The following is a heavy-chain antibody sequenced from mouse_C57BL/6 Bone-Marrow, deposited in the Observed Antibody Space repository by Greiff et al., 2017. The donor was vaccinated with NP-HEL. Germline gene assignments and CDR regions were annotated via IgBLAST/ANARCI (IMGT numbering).Heavy chain of an antibody. D-gene: IGHD2-2*01. V-gene: IGHV1-55*01. J-gene: IGHJ2*01. CDR3: ARTDDAYDFYYFDY. CDR2: IYPGSGST. Sequence: QVQLQQPGAELVKPGASVKMSCKASGYTFTSYWITWVKQRPGQGLEWIGDIYPGSGSTNYNEQFKSKATLTVDTSSSTAYMQLSSLTSEDSAVYYCARTDDAYDFYYFDYWGQGTTLTVSS. CDR1: GYTFTSYW.